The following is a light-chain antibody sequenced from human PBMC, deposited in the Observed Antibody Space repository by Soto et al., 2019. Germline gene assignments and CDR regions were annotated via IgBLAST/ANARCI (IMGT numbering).Light chain of an antibody. CDR3: LVIFTGVGEV. CDR1: TGAVTSGHY. CDR2: DTS. Sequence: QAVVTQEPSLTVSPGGTVTLTCGSSTGAVTSGHYPHWFQQKPGQAPRTLIYDTSNKHSWTPARFSGSLLGGKAALTLSGAQPEDEADYYCLVIFTGVGEVFGTGTKLT. V-gene: IGLV7-46*01. J-gene: IGLJ1*01.